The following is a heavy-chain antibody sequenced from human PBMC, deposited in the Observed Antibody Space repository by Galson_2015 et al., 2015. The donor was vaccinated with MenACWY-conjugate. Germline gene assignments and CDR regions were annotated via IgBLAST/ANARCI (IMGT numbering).Heavy chain of an antibody. CDR3: AGDILTGYSYEFFDY. CDR2: IYYSGST. J-gene: IGHJ4*02. Sequence: SETLSLTCTVSGGSISSSSYYWGWIRQPPGKGLEWIGSIYYSGSTYYNPSLKSRVTISVDTSKNQFSLKLSSVTAADTAVYYCAGDILTGYSYEFFDYWGQGTLVTVSS. CDR1: GGSISSSSYY. V-gene: IGHV4-39*01. D-gene: IGHD3-9*01.